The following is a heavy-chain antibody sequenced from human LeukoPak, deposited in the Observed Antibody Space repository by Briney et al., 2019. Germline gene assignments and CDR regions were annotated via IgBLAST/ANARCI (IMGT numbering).Heavy chain of an antibody. J-gene: IGHJ4*02. V-gene: IGHV4-38-2*02. CDR3: AREVGYSYGSDF. CDR2: IYHSGST. CDR1: GYSISSGYY. Sequence: SETLSLTCAVSGYSISSGYYWGWIRQPPGKGLEWIGSIYHSGSTYYNPSLKSRVTISVDTSKIQFSLKLSSVTAADTAVYYCAREVGYSYGSDFWGQGTLVTVSS. D-gene: IGHD5-18*01.